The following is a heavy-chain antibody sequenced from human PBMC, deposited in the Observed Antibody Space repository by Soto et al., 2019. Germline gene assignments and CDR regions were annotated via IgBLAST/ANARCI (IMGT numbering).Heavy chain of an antibody. V-gene: IGHV1-69*13. CDR3: ARDWGLSSSGCSVGPDFNGMDV. J-gene: IGHJ6*02. D-gene: IGHD3-22*01. CDR2: IIPIFGTA. Sequence: SVKVSCKASGGTVSSYAISWVRQAPGQGLEWMGGIIPIFGTANYAQKFQGRVTITADESTSTAYMELSSLRSEDTAVYYCARDWGLSSSGCSVGPDFNGMDVWGQGTTVTVSS. CDR1: GGTVSSYA.